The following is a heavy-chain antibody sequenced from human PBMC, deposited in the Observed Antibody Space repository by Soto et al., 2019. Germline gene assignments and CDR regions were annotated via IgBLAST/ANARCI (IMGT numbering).Heavy chain of an antibody. CDR1: GFTFSSYR. CDR3: ARAYSGRLPRRADYYFAMDV. Sequence: GGSLRLSCAASGFTFSSYRMNWVRQAPGKGLEWVSSISSSSSYIYYADSVKGRFTISRDNAKNSLYLQMNSLRAEDTAVYYFARAYSGRLPRRADYYFAMDVRGQGTT. V-gene: IGHV3-21*01. CDR2: ISSSSSYI. D-gene: IGHD2-15*01. J-gene: IGHJ6*02.